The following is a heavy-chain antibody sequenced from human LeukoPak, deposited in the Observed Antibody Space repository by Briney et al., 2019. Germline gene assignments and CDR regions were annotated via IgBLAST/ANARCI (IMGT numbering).Heavy chain of an antibody. V-gene: IGHV3-74*01. CDR1: GFTFSSYW. CDR3: AGSGWYAAFDY. CDR2: INSDGSST. J-gene: IGHJ4*02. Sequence: GGSLRLSCAASGFTFSSYWMHWVRQAPGKGLVWVSRINSDGSSTSYADSVKGRFTISRDNSKNTLYLQMNSLRAEDTAVYYCAGSGWYAAFDYWGQGTLVTVSS. D-gene: IGHD6-19*01.